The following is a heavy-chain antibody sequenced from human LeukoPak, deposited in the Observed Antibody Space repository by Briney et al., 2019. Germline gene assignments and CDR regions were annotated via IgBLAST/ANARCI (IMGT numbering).Heavy chain of an antibody. Sequence: GESLNISCRGSGYTFSNYWIAWVRQMPGKGLEWMGIIYPGDSDTTYSPSFQGQVTISVDESIHPTYLHWKSLKASDSAIYFCARQGVAVAGTLWLDPWGQGTLVTVSS. CDR2: IYPGDSDT. CDR3: ARQGVAVAGTLWLDP. D-gene: IGHD6-19*01. CDR1: GYTFSNYW. J-gene: IGHJ5*02. V-gene: IGHV5-51*01.